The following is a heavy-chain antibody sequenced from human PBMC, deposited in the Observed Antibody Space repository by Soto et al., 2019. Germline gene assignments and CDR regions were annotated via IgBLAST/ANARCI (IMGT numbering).Heavy chain of an antibody. CDR3: ARETSWSGDAFDF. CDR2: IYYSGST. D-gene: IGHD3-10*01. V-gene: IGHV4-59*01. J-gene: IGHJ3*01. Sequence: PSETLSLTCTVSGGSISSYYWSWIRQPPGKGLEWIGYIYYSGSTNYNPSLKSRVTISVDTSKNQFSLKLSSVTAADTAVYYCARETSWSGDAFDFWCQGTMVTVS. CDR1: GGSISSYY.